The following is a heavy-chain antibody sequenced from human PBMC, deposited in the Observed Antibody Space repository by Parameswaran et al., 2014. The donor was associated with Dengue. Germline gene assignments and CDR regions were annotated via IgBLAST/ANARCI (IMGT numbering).Heavy chain of an antibody. Sequence: WVRQAPGQGLEWMGWISAYNGYTNYAQKLQGRVTMTTDTSTSTAYMELRSLRSDDTAVYYCARTSSRGWYMDVWGKGTTVTVSS. J-gene: IGHJ6*03. D-gene: IGHD6-13*01. CDR2: ISAYNGYT. CDR3: ARTSSRGWYMDV. V-gene: IGHV1-18*01.